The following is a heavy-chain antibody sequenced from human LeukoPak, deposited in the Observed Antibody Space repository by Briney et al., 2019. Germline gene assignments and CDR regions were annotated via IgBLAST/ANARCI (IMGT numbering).Heavy chain of an antibody. CDR3: ARDPRVVVIKPTPMSYGMDV. D-gene: IGHD3-22*01. V-gene: IGHV1-2*02. CDR2: INPNSGGT. J-gene: IGHJ6*02. Sequence: GASVKVSCKASGYTFTGYYMHWVRQAPGQGLEWMGWINPNSGGTNYAQKFQGRVTMTRDTSISTAYMELSRLRSDDTAVYYCARDPRVVVIKPTPMSYGMDVWGQGTTVTVSS. CDR1: GYTFTGYY.